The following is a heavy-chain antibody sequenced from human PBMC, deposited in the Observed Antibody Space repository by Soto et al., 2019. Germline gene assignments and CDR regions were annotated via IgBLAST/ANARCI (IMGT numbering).Heavy chain of an antibody. CDR1: GFTFSSYA. J-gene: IGHJ4*02. CDR3: ARRGPGTYFDY. CDR2: ISGSGDST. V-gene: IGHV3-23*01. D-gene: IGHD6-13*01. Sequence: EVQLLDSGGGLVQPGGSLRLSCAASGFTFSSYAMNWVRQAPGKGLEWVSVISGSGDSTYYADSVKGRFTISRDNSKNTLYLQMNGLSAEDTAVYYCARRGPGTYFDYWGQGVLVTVSS.